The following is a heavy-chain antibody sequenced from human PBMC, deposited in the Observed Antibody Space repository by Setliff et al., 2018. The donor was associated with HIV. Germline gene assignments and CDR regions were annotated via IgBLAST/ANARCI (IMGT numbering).Heavy chain of an antibody. V-gene: IGHV3-23*01. CDR1: AFTFNTYA. J-gene: IGHJ4*02. CDR3: AKVRWTANYYFDC. CDR2: ISADGLTT. Sequence: GGSLRLSCTASAFTFNTYAVTWVRQAPGKGLEWVSVISADGLTTFYADSVKGRFTISRDNSKDTLYLQMNSLRAEDTALYYCAKVRWTANYYFDCWGQGTLVTVSS. D-gene: IGHD1-7*01.